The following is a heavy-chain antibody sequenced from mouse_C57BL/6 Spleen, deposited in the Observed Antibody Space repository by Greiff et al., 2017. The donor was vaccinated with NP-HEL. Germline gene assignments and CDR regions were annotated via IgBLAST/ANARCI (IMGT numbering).Heavy chain of an antibody. Sequence: VQLQQSGPELVKPGASVKMPCKASGYTFTDYNMHWVKQSHGKSLEWIGYINPNNGGTSYNQKFKGKATLTVNKSSSTAYMELRSLTSEDSAVYYCAREGYDGYYGAYWGQGTLVTVSA. CDR3: AREGYDGYYGAY. J-gene: IGHJ3*01. D-gene: IGHD2-3*01. CDR1: GYTFTDYN. V-gene: IGHV1-22*01. CDR2: INPNNGGT.